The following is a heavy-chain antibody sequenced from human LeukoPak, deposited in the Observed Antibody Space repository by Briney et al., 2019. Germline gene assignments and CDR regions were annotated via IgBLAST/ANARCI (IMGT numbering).Heavy chain of an antibody. D-gene: IGHD3-9*01. CDR2: INPSGGST. J-gene: IGHJ4*02. V-gene: IGHV1-46*01. CDR1: GYTFTSYY. CDR3: ARGRRLDYYDILTGYYSY. Sequence: ASVKVSCKASGYTFTSYYMHWVRQAPGQGLEWMGIINPSGGSTSYAQKFQGRVTMTRDTPTSTVYMELSSLRSEDTAVYYCARGRRLDYYDILTGYYSYWGQGTLVTVSS.